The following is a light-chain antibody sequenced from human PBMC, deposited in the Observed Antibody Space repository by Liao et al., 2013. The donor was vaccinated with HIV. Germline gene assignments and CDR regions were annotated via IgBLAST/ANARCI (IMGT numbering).Light chain of an antibody. V-gene: IGLV3-21*04. CDR1: NIGSKS. CDR3: QVWDSSSDHWV. J-gene: IGLJ3*02. CDR2: YDS. Sequence: SYALTQPPSLSVVPGGTARIPCGGNNIGSKSVHWYQQKPGQAPVLVIYYDSDRPSGIPERFSGSNSGNTATLTISRVEAGDEADYYCQVWDSSSDHWVFGGGTKLTVL.